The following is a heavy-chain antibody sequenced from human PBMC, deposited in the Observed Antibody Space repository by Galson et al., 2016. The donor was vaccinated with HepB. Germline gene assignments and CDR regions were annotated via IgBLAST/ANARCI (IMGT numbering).Heavy chain of an antibody. CDR3: VRLTSHCSSSSCTNWFDP. CDR2: IDPSDSYT. J-gene: IGHJ5*02. CDR1: GYRFTTYW. D-gene: IGHD2-2*01. Sequence: QSGAEVKKPGESLRISCKGSGYRFTTYWISWVRQMPGKGLEWMGRIDPSDSYTDYSPSFQGHVTISTDKSISTAYLQWSSLKASDTAMYYCVRLTSHCSSSSCTNWFDPWGQGTLVTVSS. V-gene: IGHV5-10-1*01.